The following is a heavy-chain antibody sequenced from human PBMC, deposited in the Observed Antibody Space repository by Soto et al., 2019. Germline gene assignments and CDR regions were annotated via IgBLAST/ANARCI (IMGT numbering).Heavy chain of an antibody. Sequence: QVPLVQSGAEVKKPGSSVKVSCKASRGTFSSYTISWVRQAPGQGLEWMGRIIPILGIANYAQKFQGRVTITADKSTSTAYMELSSLRSEDTAVYYCARVKRRGYSYGPEDDYWGQGTLVTVSS. CDR1: RGTFSSYT. D-gene: IGHD5-18*01. CDR3: ARVKRRGYSYGPEDDY. V-gene: IGHV1-69*02. J-gene: IGHJ4*02. CDR2: IIPILGIA.